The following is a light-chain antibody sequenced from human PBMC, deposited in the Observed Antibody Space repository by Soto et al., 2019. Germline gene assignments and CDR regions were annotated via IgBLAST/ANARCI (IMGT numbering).Light chain of an antibody. CDR2: RAS. CDR3: QQYNNWPKM. J-gene: IGKJ5*01. Sequence: EIVMTQSPATLSVSPGERATLSCRASRSVSGNLAWYQQKPGQAPRLLIYRASTRATGIPARFSGSGSGTEFTLTISSLQSEDFAVYYCQQYNNWPKMFGQGTRLEIK. CDR1: RSVSGN. V-gene: IGKV3-15*01.